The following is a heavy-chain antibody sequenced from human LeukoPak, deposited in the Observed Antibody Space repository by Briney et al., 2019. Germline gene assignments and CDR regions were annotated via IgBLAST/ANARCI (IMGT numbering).Heavy chain of an antibody. CDR3: ARAGGSTVSHSDY. CDR1: GFTFSSYW. J-gene: IGHJ4*02. CDR2: INHNGNVN. Sequence: GGSLRLSCAASGFTFSSYWMNWARQAPGKGLEWVASINHNGNVNYYVDSVKGRFTISRDNAKNSLYLQMSNLRAEDTAVYFCARAGGSTVSHSDYWGQGTLVTVSS. V-gene: IGHV3-7*03. D-gene: IGHD4-17*01.